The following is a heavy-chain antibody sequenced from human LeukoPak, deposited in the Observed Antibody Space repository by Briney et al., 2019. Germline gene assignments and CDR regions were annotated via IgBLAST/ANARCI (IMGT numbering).Heavy chain of an antibody. D-gene: IGHD6-19*01. CDR2: LYYSGKT. Sequence: SDTLSLTCIISDDSISSSTYYWGWIRQPPGKGLEWIGTLYYSGKTYYNPSLKSRVTISIDTSKNQFSLKLTSATAADTAVYYCARYDVGWYYFDYWGQGTLVTVSS. CDR3: ARYDVGWYYFDY. CDR1: DDSISSSTYY. J-gene: IGHJ4*02. V-gene: IGHV4-39*07.